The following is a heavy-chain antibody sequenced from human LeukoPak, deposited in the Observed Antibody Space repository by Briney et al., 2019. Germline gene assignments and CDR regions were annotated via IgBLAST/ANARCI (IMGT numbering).Heavy chain of an antibody. CDR2: IYYSGST. CDR3: ARGGGSYLGY. V-gene: IGHV4-31*03. CDR1: GGSISSGGYY. D-gene: IGHD1-26*01. J-gene: IGHJ4*02. Sequence: SQTLSLTCTVSGGSISSGGYYWSWIRQHPGKGLEWIGYIYYSGSTNYNPSLKSRVTMSVDTSKNQFSLKLSSVTAADTAVYYCARGGGSYLGYWGQGTLVTVSS.